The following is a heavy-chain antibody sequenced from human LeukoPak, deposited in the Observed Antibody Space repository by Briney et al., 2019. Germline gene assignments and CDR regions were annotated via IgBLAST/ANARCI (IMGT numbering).Heavy chain of an antibody. D-gene: IGHD2-15*01. CDR1: GYTFTSYG. CDR2: INPSGGST. J-gene: IGHJ5*02. V-gene: IGHV1-46*01. CDR3: ARQRSPKYCSGGSCYSWFDP. Sequence: ASVKVSCKASGYTFTSYGISWVRQAPGQGLEWMGIINPSGGSTSYAQKFQGRVTMARDTSTSTVYMELSSLRSEDTAVYYCARQRSPKYCSGGSCYSWFDPWGQGTLVTVSS.